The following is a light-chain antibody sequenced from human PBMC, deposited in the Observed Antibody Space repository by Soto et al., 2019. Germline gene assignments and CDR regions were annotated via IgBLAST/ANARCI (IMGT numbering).Light chain of an antibody. CDR2: EVS. J-gene: IGLJ1*01. V-gene: IGLV2-14*01. Sequence: ALTQPASVPGSPGQSITISCTGTSSDVGGYNYVSWYQQHPGKAPKLMIYEVSNRPSGVSNRFSGSKSGNTASLTISGLQAEDEADYYCGSYTSSSTLVFGTGTKVTVL. CDR3: GSYTSSSTLV. CDR1: SSDVGGYNY.